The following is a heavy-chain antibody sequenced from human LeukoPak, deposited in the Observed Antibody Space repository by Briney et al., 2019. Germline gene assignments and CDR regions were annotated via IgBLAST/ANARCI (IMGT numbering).Heavy chain of an antibody. J-gene: IGHJ6*02. D-gene: IGHD3-10*01. CDR3: ARGGITIGYYYYYGMDV. CDR2: INHSGST. V-gene: IGHV4-34*01. Sequence: SETLSLTCAVYGGXFSGYYWSWIRQPPGKGLEWIGEINHSGSTNFNPSLKSRVTMSVDTSKNQFSLKLSSVTAADTAVYYCARGGITIGYYYYYGMDVWGQGTTVTVSS. CDR1: GGXFSGYY.